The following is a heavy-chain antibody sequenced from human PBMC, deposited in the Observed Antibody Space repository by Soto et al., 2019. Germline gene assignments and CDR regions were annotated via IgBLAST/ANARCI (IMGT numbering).Heavy chain of an antibody. CDR1: GFTFSSYG. CDR2: ISYDGSNK. V-gene: IGHV3-30*18. D-gene: IGHD1-1*01. J-gene: IGHJ5*02. Sequence: QVQLVESGGGVVQPGRSLRLSCAASGFTFSSYGMHWVRQAPGKGLEWVAVISYDGSNKYYADSVKGRFTISRDNSKNPLYLQINSLRAGDTAVYYCAKTLTNAPSWGQGPLVPVSS. CDR3: AKTLTNAPS.